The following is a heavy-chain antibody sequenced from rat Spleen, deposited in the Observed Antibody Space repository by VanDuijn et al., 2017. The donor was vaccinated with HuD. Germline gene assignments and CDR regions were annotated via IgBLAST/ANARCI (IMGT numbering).Heavy chain of an antibody. CDR1: GFTFSNYW. CDR3: ARHNSGYGYFDY. Sequence: EVQLVESGGGLVQPGRSLKLSCVASGFTFSNYWMTWIRQAPGKGLEWVASITNTGGTTYYRDSVKGRFTISRDNAKSTLYLQMDSLRSEDTATYYCARHNSGYGYFDYWGQGVMVTVSS. V-gene: IGHV5-31*01. J-gene: IGHJ2*01. CDR2: ITNTGGTT. D-gene: IGHD4-3*01.